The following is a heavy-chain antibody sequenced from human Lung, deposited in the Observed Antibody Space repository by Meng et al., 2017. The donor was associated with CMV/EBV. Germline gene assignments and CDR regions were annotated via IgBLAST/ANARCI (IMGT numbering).Heavy chain of an antibody. Sequence: TVSSGPMSSGVYCWSWIRQHPEKGLEWIGYSYYDGTTHYNPSLRSRVSISVDTSKNQFSLKLNSVTAADMAVYFCARQAPDNWFDPWGQGALVTVSS. CDR1: SGPMSSGVYC. J-gene: IGHJ5*02. V-gene: IGHV4-31*03. CDR2: SYYDGTT. CDR3: ARQAPDNWFDP.